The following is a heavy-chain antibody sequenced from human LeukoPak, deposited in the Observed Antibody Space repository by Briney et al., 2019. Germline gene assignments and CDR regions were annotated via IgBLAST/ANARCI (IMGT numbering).Heavy chain of an antibody. Sequence: SVEVSCKASGGTFSSYAISWVRQAPGQGLEWMGGVIPMFATANYAPKFQDRVTITADESTSTAYMERRSLRSEDTAVYHCARGLHGDYGYFDYWGQGTLVTVSS. D-gene: IGHD4-17*01. CDR3: ARGLHGDYGYFDY. CDR1: GGTFSSYA. J-gene: IGHJ4*02. V-gene: IGHV1-69*13. CDR2: VIPMFATA.